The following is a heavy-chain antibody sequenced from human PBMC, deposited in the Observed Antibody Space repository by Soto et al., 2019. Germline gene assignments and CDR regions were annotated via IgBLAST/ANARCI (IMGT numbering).Heavy chain of an antibody. D-gene: IGHD6-19*01. J-gene: IGHJ5*02. CDR3: ARARGVGIAVAVYNWCDP. V-gene: IGHV1-2*02. Sequence: ASVKVSCKASGYTFTGYYMHWVRQAPGQGLEWMGWINPNSGGTNYAQKFQGRVTMTGDTSISTAYRELSRLRSDDTAVYYCARARGVGIAVAVYNWCDPWGQGTLVTVSS. CDR2: INPNSGGT. CDR1: GYTFTGYY.